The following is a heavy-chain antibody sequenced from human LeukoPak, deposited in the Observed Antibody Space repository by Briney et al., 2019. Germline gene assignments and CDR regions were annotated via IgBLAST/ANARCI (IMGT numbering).Heavy chain of an antibody. J-gene: IGHJ4*02. V-gene: IGHV3-11*01. D-gene: IGHD3-22*01. CDR1: GFTFSDYY. Sequence: PGGSLRLSCAASGFTFSDYYMSWIRQAPGKGLEWVSYISSSGSTIYYADSVKGRFTISRDNAKNSLYLQMNSLRAEDTAVYYCARDGLYYYDSSGYYYVFDYWGQGTLVTVSS. CDR3: ARDGLYYYDSSGYYYVFDY. CDR2: ISSSGSTI.